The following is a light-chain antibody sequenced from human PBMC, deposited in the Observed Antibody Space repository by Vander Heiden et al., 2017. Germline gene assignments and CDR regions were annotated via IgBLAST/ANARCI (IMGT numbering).Light chain of an antibody. J-gene: IGLJ2*01. CDR1: KLGDKY. CDR3: QAWDSSTVV. V-gene: IGLV3-1*01. CDR2: QDR. Sequence: SYELTQPPSVSVSPGQTASITCSGDKLGDKYACWYQQKPGQSPVLVSYQDRQRPSGIPERFSGSNSGNTATLTISGTQAMDEADYDCQAWDSSTVVFGGGTKLTVL.